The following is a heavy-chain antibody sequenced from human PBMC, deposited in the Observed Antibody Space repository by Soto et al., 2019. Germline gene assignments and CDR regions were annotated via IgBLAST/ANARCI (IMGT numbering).Heavy chain of an antibody. CDR2: ISYDGSNK. CDR1: GFIFSTYG. J-gene: IGHJ6*02. D-gene: IGHD6-13*01. CDR3: AKDVAAYYYGMDV. V-gene: IGHV3-30*18. Sequence: GGSLRLSCAASGFIFSTYGMHWVRQAPGRGLEWVAVISYDGSNKYYADFVKGRFTISRDNSKNTLYLQMNSLRAEDTAVYYCAKDVAAYYYGMDVWGQGTTVTVSS.